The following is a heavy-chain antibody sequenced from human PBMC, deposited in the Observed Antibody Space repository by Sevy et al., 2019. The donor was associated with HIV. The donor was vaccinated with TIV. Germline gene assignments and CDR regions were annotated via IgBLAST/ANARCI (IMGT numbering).Heavy chain of an antibody. CDR1: GFTFRSYV. Sequence: GGYLRLSCAASGFTFRSYVMSWVRQAPGKGLEWVSGISGSGGSTYYSDTVKGRFTISGDNSKNTLYLQMNSLRAEDTAVYYCAKAKTVGAGFDYWGQGTLVTVSS. D-gene: IGHD4-17*01. CDR3: AKAKTVGAGFDY. V-gene: IGHV3-23*01. CDR2: ISGSGGST. J-gene: IGHJ4*02.